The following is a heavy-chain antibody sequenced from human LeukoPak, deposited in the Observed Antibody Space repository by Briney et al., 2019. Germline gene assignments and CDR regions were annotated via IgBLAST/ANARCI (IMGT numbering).Heavy chain of an antibody. V-gene: IGHV3-7*01. CDR2: TNQDGSEK. CDR1: GFSFSSHW. CDR3: VRDGVRDGLYFDY. Sequence: GGSLRLSCAASGFSFSSHWMSWVRQAPGKGLEWVANTNQDGSEKYYVDSVKGRFTISRDNGKNSLYLQMNSLRAEDTAVYYCVRDGVRDGLYFDYWGQGTLVTVSS. J-gene: IGHJ4*02. D-gene: IGHD5-24*01.